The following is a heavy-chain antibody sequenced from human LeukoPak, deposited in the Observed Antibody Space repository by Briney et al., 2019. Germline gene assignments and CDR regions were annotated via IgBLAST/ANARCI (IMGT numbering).Heavy chain of an antibody. Sequence: ASVKVSCKASGYTFTSYGISWVRQAPGQGLERMGWISAYNGNTNYAQKLQGRVTMTTDTSTSTAYMELRSLRSDDTAVYYCARDQVGATDMLFDPWGQGTLVTVSS. D-gene: IGHD1-26*01. V-gene: IGHV1-18*01. J-gene: IGHJ5*02. CDR1: GYTFTSYG. CDR3: ARDQVGATDMLFDP. CDR2: ISAYNGNT.